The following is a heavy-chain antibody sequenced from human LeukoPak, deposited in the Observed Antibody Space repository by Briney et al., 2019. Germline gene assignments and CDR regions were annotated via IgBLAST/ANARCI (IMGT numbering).Heavy chain of an antibody. Sequence: GGSLRLSCAASGFTFSSYGMHWVRQAPGKGLEWVAFIRYDGSNKYYADSVKGRFTLSRDNSKNTLFLQMNGLRVEDTAVYYCAKDTYDSSGYLDYWGQGTLVTVSS. J-gene: IGHJ4*02. CDR2: IRYDGSNK. D-gene: IGHD3-22*01. CDR1: GFTFSSYG. V-gene: IGHV3-30*02. CDR3: AKDTYDSSGYLDY.